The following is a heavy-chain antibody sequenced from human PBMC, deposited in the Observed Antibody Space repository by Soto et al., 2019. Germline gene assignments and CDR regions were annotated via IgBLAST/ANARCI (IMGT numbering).Heavy chain of an antibody. J-gene: IGHJ3*02. D-gene: IGHD3-3*01. CDR2: INAGNGNT. Sequence: ASVKVSCKASGYTFTSYAMHWVRQAPGQRLEWMGWINAGNGNTKYSQKFQGRVTITRDTSASKAYMELSSLRSEDTAVYYCARYYDFWSGYYDAFDIWGQGTMVTVSS. CDR3: ARYYDFWSGYYDAFDI. CDR1: GYTFTSYA. V-gene: IGHV1-3*01.